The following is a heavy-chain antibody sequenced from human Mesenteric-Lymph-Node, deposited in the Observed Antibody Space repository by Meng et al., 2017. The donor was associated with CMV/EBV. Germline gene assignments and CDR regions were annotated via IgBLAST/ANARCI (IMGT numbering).Heavy chain of an antibody. CDR1: GGSVRSGTYY. Sequence: VSGGSVRSGTYYWSWIRQPPGKGLELIGDVYFRGSTKYDPSFKSRVTISVDTSKNQFSLRLSSVTAADTAMYYCARGGVATMHPFDYWGQGTLVTVSS. CDR3: ARGGVATMHPFDY. J-gene: IGHJ4*02. D-gene: IGHD5-12*01. V-gene: IGHV4-61*01. CDR2: VYFRGST.